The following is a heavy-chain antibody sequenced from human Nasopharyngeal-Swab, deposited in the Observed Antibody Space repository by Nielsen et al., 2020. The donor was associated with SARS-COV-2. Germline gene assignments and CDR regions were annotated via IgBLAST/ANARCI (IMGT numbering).Heavy chain of an antibody. D-gene: IGHD3-3*01. J-gene: IGHJ4*02. CDR2: IAHDASNE. Sequence: GESLKISCAASGFTFSSFGMHWVRQAPGKGLEWVAFIAHDASNEYYGDSVKGRFSISRDNAKNSLYLQMNSLRDEDTAVYYCAREKTIFGVVIMGLEGFDYWGQGTLVTVSS. CDR1: GFTFSSFG. V-gene: IGHV3-30*03. CDR3: AREKTIFGVVIMGLEGFDY.